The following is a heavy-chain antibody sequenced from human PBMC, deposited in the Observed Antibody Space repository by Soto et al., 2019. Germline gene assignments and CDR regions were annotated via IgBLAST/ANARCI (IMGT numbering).Heavy chain of an antibody. V-gene: IGHV3-53*01. D-gene: IGHD3-22*01. J-gene: IGHJ5*02. CDR1: GFTVSSNY. CDR2: IHSGGST. Sequence: EVQLVESGGGLIQPGGSLRLSCAASGFTVSSNYMSWVRQAPVKGLEWVSVIHSGGSTYYADSVKGRFTISSDNLKNTLYLQMNNLRADDTAVYYCARDLFYDRDLGGFDPWGQGTLVTVSS. CDR3: ARDLFYDRDLGGFDP.